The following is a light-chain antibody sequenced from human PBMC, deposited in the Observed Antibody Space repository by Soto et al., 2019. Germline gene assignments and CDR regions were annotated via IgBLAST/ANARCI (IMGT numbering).Light chain of an antibody. J-gene: IGLJ1*01. V-gene: IGLV2-14*01. CDR2: EVS. CDR3: SSYKTSNTYV. Sequence: QSVLTQPASVSGSPGQSITISCTGTSSDVGGYNYVSWYQQHPGKAPKLMIYEVSNRPSGVSNRFSASKSGNTASLTISGLQAEDEADYYCSSYKTSNTYVFGTGTKVTVL. CDR1: SSDVGGYNY.